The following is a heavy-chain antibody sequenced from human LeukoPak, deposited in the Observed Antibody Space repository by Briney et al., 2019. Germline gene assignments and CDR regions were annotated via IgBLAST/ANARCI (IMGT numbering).Heavy chain of an antibody. CDR3: VRDKSFEVVNFFDS. D-gene: IGHD3-3*01. CDR2: IYYSGST. CDR1: GGSITSGSSY. J-gene: IGHJ4*02. V-gene: IGHV4-39*07. Sequence: SETLSLTCTVSGGSITSGSSYWGWIRQPPGKGLEWIGSIYYSGSTYYNPSLKSRIAMSLGTSKNPFSLKLSSLTAANTGVYYCVRDKSFEVVNFFDSWGQGTLVTVSS.